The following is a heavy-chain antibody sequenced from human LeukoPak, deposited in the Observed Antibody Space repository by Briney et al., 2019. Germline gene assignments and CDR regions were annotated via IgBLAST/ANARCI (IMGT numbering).Heavy chain of an antibody. CDR1: GYTLTELS. Sequence: GASVKVSCKVSGYTLTELSMHWVRQAPGKGLEWMGGFDPEDGETIYAQKFQGRVTMTEDTSTDTAYMELSSLRSEDTAVYYCATWGYGDYMGGAFDIWGQGTMVTVSS. J-gene: IGHJ3*02. CDR3: ATWGYGDYMGGAFDI. CDR2: FDPEDGET. V-gene: IGHV1-24*01. D-gene: IGHD4-17*01.